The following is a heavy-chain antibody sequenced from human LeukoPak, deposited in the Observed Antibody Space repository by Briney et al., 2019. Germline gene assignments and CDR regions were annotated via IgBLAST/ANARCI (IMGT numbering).Heavy chain of an antibody. CDR1: GFTFSSYA. J-gene: IGHJ5*02. CDR2: ISYDGSNK. D-gene: IGHD2-2*01. V-gene: IGHV3-30*04. CDR3: ARAGCSSTSCYVWGNWFDP. Sequence: GGSLRLSCAASGFTFSSYAMHWVRQAPGKGLEWVAVISYDGSNKYYADSVKGRFTISRDNSKNTLYLQMNSLRAGDTAVYYCARAGCSSTSCYVWGNWFDPWGQGTLVTVSS.